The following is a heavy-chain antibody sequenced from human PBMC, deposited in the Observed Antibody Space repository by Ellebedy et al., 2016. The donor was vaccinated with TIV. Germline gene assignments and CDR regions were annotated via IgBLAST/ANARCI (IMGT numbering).Heavy chain of an antibody. D-gene: IGHD5-18*01. Sequence: ASVKVSRKASGYTFTNYDINWVRQATGYGLEWMGWMNPNSGNTGYAQKFQGRVTMARDTSISTAYMELTSLRSDDTAVYYCVRRRGYSYGRENYYFDYWGQGTLVTVSS. V-gene: IGHV1-8*01. CDR3: VRRRGYSYGRENYYFDY. J-gene: IGHJ4*02. CDR2: MNPNSGNT. CDR1: GYTFTNYD.